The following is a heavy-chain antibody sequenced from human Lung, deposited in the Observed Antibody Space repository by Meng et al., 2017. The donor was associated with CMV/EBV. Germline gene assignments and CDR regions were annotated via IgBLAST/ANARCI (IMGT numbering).Heavy chain of an antibody. Sequence: SXTXSLXCTVSGGSISGSGYFWSWIRQHPEKGLEWIGFIYDSGSTDYNPSLKSRLTISVDTSKNQFSLKLTSVTAADTAVYYCARGPGPITISGSDGFDIWXQGTVVTVSS. CDR2: IYDSGST. V-gene: IGHV4-31*03. CDR3: ARGPGPITISGSDGFDI. D-gene: IGHD3-3*01. CDR1: GGSISGSGYF. J-gene: IGHJ3*02.